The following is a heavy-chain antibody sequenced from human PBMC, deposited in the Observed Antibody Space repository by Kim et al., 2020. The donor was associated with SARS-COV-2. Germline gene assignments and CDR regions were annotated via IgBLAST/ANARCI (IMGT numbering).Heavy chain of an antibody. CDR1: GFTFSSYA. J-gene: IGHJ4*02. CDR3: ARDPDSSGDRFDY. CDR2: ISYDGSNK. Sequence: GGSLRLSCAASGFTFSSYAMHWVRQAPGKGLEWVAVISYDGSNKYYADSVKGRFTISRDNSKNTLYLQMNSLRAEDTAVYYCARDPDSSGDRFDYWGQGTLVTVSS. D-gene: IGHD3-22*01. V-gene: IGHV3-30-3*01.